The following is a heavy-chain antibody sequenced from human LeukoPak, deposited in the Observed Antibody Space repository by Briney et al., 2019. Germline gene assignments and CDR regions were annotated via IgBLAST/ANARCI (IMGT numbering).Heavy chain of an antibody. CDR3: ARGTTTVARHFDY. CDR1: GGTFSSYA. D-gene: IGHD4-23*01. CDR2: IIPIFGTA. Sequence: SVKVSCKASGGTFSSYAISWVRQAPGQGLEWMGGIIPIFGTANYAQKLQGRVTMTTDTSTSTAYMELRSLRSDDTAVYYCARGTTTVARHFDYWGQGTLVTVSS. J-gene: IGHJ4*02. V-gene: IGHV1-69*05.